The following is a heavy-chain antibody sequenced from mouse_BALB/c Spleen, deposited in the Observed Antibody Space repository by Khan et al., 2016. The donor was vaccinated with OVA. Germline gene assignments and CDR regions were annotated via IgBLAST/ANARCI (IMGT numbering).Heavy chain of an antibody. V-gene: IGHV5-6*01. J-gene: IGHJ3*01. CDR3: ARLAYYYDSEGFAY. CDR1: GFTFSTYG. CDR2: ISTGGHYT. D-gene: IGHD1-1*01. Sequence: DVHLVESGGDLVEPGGSLKLSCAASGFTFSTYGMSWVRQTPDKRLEWVATISTGGHYTYYPDSVRGRFTISRDNAKNNLYLQMTSLKSEDTAMFYCARLAYYYDSEGFAYWGQGTLVTVSA.